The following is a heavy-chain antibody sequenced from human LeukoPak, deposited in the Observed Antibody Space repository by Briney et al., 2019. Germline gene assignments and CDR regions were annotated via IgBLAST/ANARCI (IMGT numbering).Heavy chain of an antibody. V-gene: IGHV3-30*01. J-gene: IGHJ3*01. Sequence: PGGSLRLSCAASGFTFRSYPMHWVRQAPGKGLEWVAVVSYDGSGENYADSVNGRFTISRDNSKNTLYLQMNSLRAEDTAVFYCARDGVGTAFYLWGQGTMVTVSS. D-gene: IGHD1-26*01. CDR2: VSYDGSGE. CDR1: GFTFRSYP. CDR3: ARDGVGTAFYL.